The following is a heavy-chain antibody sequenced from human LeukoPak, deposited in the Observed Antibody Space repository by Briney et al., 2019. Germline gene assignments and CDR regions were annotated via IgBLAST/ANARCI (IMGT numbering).Heavy chain of an antibody. CDR3: ARDHPLDYYDSSGYYYWDY. Sequence: SVKVSCKASGGTFSSYTISWVRQAPGQGLEWMGRIIPILGIANYAQKFQGRVTITADKSTSTAYMELSSLRSEDTAVYYCARDHPLDYYDSSGYYYWDYWGQGTLVTVSS. J-gene: IGHJ4*02. CDR1: GGTFSSYT. D-gene: IGHD3-22*01. CDR2: IIPILGIA. V-gene: IGHV1-69*04.